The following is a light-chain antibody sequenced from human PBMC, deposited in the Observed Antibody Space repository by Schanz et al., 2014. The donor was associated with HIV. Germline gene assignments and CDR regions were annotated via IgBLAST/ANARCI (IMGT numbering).Light chain of an antibody. CDR3: SSYTTTNSHV. V-gene: IGLV2-14*03. CDR2: DVT. CDR1: SSDVGGYNY. Sequence: QSALTQPASVSGSPGQSITISCTGTSSDVGGYNYVSWYQQHPGKAPKLMIYDVTSRPSGVSNRFSGSKSGNTASLTISGLQAEDEADYYCSSYTTTNSHVFGTGTKLTVL. J-gene: IGLJ1*01.